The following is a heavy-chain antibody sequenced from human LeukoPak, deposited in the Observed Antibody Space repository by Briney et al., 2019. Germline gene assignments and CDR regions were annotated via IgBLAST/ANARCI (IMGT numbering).Heavy chain of an antibody. CDR2: IYTSGST. CDR1: GGSISSGSYY. V-gene: IGHV4-61*02. CDR3: ARDRSSGWYPTGNWFDP. D-gene: IGHD6-19*01. Sequence: SETLSLTCTVSGGSISSGSYYWSWIRQPAGTGLEWIGRIYTSGSTNYNPSLKSRVTISVDTSKNQFSLKLSSVTAADTAVYYCARDRSSGWYPTGNWFDPWGQGTLVTVSS. J-gene: IGHJ5*02.